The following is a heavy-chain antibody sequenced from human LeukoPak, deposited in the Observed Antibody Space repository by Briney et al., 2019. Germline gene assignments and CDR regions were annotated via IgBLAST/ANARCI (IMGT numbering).Heavy chain of an antibody. V-gene: IGHV3-23*01. J-gene: IGHJ4*02. CDR1: GFTFSTYA. CDR3: ARDSGYSGYSDY. CDR2: ISGSGGST. D-gene: IGHD5-12*01. Sequence: GGSLRLSCAASGFTFSTYAMSWVRQAPGKGLEWVSAISGSGGSTYYADFVKGRFTISRDNAKNSLNLQMNSLRAEDTAVYYCARDSGYSGYSDYWGQGTLVTVSS.